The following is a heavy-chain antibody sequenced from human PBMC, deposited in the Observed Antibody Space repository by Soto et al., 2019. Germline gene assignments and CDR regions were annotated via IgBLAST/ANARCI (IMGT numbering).Heavy chain of an antibody. CDR3: ARGRYYSSGPVFDY. CDR2: VYSGGST. V-gene: IGHV3-53*02. D-gene: IGHD6-19*01. J-gene: IGHJ4*02. CDR1: GFTVSSNY. Sequence: EVQLVETVGGLIQPGGSLSLSCAASGFTVSSNYMSWVRQAPGKGLEWVSVVYSGGSTYYVDSVKGRFIISRDNSKNTLFLQMNSLRAGDTAVYYCARGRYYSSGPVFDYWGQGTLVTVSS.